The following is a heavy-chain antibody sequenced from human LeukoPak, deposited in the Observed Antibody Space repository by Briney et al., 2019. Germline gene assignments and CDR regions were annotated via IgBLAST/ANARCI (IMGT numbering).Heavy chain of an antibody. J-gene: IGHJ5*02. Sequence: PGGSLRLSCAASGFTFSSYEMNWVRQAPGKGLEWVSAISGSGGSTYYADSVKGRFTVSRDNSKNTLYLQMNSLRAGDTAVYYCARGRPPGYCSSTSCLDWFDPWGQGTLVTVSS. CDR3: ARGRPPGYCSSTSCLDWFDP. D-gene: IGHD2-2*01. V-gene: IGHV3-23*01. CDR1: GFTFSSYE. CDR2: ISGSGGST.